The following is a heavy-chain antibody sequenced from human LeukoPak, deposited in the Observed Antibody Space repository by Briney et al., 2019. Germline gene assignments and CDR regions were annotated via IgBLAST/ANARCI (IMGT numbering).Heavy chain of an antibody. CDR1: GGSISTYY. Sequence: SETLSLTCTVSGGSISTYYWSWIRQPPGKGLEWIGYVYYSGSTNYSPSLKSRVTISVDTSKNQFSLRLSSVTAADTAVYYCARVGHYYGSGIYYDARGTFDYWGQGTLVTVSS. CDR2: VYYSGST. CDR3: ARVGHYYGSGIYYDARGTFDY. J-gene: IGHJ4*02. D-gene: IGHD3-10*01. V-gene: IGHV4-59*01.